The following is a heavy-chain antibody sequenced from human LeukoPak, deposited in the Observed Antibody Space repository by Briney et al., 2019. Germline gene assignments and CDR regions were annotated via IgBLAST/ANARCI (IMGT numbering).Heavy chain of an antibody. CDR1: GYTFSGYY. J-gene: IGHJ3*02. Sequence: GASVKVSCKASGYTFSGYYVHWVRQAPGQGLEWMGWIIPNSGGTNYAQKFQGRVTMTRDTSISTPYMELSRLRSDDTAVYYCARDSGNSYILGAFDIWGQGTMVTVSS. CDR2: IIPNSGGT. D-gene: IGHD1-26*01. V-gene: IGHV1-2*02. CDR3: ARDSGNSYILGAFDI.